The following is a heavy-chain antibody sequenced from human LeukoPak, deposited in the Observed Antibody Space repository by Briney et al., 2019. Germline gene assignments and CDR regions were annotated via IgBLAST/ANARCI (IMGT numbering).Heavy chain of an antibody. Sequence: GGSLRLSCAASGFTFSSYSMNWVRQAPGKGLEWVSYISSSSSTIYYADSVKGRFTISRDNSKNTLYLQMNSLRAEDTAVYYCAKPMGGGIAVAGYFDYWGQGTLVTVSS. CDR2: ISSSSSTI. CDR3: AKPMGGGIAVAGYFDY. CDR1: GFTFSSYS. J-gene: IGHJ4*02. V-gene: IGHV3-48*01. D-gene: IGHD6-19*01.